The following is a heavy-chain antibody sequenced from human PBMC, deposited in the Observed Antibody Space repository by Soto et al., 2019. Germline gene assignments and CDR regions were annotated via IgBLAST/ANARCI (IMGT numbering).Heavy chain of an antibody. CDR2: ITSSGRTI. D-gene: IGHD3-9*01. J-gene: IGHJ6*01. CDR3: ARVGYYDFLTGGYGMDV. V-gene: IGHV3-48*03. Sequence: SWVSKKQGKGLEWVSYITSSGRTIYYADSVKGRFTISRDNAKNSLYLQMNSLRAEDTAVYYCARVGYYDFLTGGYGMDVCGQGTTGSGSS.